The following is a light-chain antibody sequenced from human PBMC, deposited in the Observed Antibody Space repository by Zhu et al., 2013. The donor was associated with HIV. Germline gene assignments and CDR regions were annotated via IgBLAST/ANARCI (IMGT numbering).Light chain of an antibody. CDR3: QQYGSSSLCS. Sequence: EIVLTQSPGTLSLSPGERATLSCRASQTISSKYLAWYQQKPGQAPRLLIYGASTRATGIPDRFSGSGSGTDFTLTISRLEPEDFAVFYCQQYGSSSLCSFGQGTQLEIK. CDR1: QTISSKY. V-gene: IGKV3-20*01. CDR2: GAS. J-gene: IGKJ2*04.